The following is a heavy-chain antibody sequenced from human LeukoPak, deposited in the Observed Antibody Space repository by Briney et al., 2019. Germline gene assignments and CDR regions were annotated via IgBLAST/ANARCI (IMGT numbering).Heavy chain of an antibody. Sequence: PSETLSLTCAVYGGSFSGYYWSWIRQPPGKGLEWIGEINHSGSTNYNPSLKSRVTISVDTSKNQFSLKLSSVTAADTAVYYCARVAPGYCSGGSCYPYYYYYNMDVWGKGTTVTVSS. V-gene: IGHV4-34*01. CDR3: ARVAPGYCSGGSCYPYYYYYNMDV. J-gene: IGHJ6*03. CDR1: GGSFSGYY. CDR2: INHSGST. D-gene: IGHD2-15*01.